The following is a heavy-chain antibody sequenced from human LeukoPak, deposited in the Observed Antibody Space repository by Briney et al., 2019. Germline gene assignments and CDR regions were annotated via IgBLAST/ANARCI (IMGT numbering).Heavy chain of an antibody. J-gene: IGHJ4*02. CDR1: GFTVSSNY. CDR2: IYSGGST. V-gene: IGHV3-53*01. D-gene: IGHD6-19*01. CDR3: ASTGYSSGWYEGPDY. Sequence: GGSLRLSCAAPGFTVSSNYMSWVRQAPGKGLEWVSVIYSGGSTYYADSVKGRFTISRDNSKNTLYLQMNSLRAEDTAVYYCASTGYSSGWYEGPDYWGQGTLVTVSS.